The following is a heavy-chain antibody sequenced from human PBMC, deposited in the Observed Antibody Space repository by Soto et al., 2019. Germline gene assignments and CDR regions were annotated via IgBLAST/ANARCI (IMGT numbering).Heavy chain of an antibody. J-gene: IGHJ4*02. D-gene: IGHD2-21*01. CDR1: GGSISSYY. Sequence: SETLFLTCTVSGGSISSYYRSWIRQPPGKGLEWIGFIHYSGSTNYNPSLKSRVTMSVDTSKNQFSLKLTSVNAADTAVYYCTRGGDAYKNGHWGQGTLVTVSS. CDR2: IHYSGST. CDR3: TRGGDAYKNGH. V-gene: IGHV4-59*01.